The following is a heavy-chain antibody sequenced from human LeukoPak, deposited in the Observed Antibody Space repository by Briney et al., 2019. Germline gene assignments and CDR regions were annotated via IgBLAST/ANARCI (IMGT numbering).Heavy chain of an antibody. CDR1: EFTVSNNY. CDR3: ARDFGPYGDGDRYYYYMDV. Sequence: PGGSLRLSCPASEFTVSNNYMSWVRQAPGKGLEWVSVIYTGGTTYYADSVKGRFTISRDNSKNTLCLQMNSLRPEDTAVYYCARDFGPYGDGDRYYYYMDVWGKGTTVTVSS. CDR2: IYTGGTT. J-gene: IGHJ6*03. D-gene: IGHD4-17*01. V-gene: IGHV3-66*02.